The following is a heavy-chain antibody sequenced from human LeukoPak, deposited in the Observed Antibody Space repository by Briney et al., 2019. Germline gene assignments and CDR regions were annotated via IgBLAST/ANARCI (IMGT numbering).Heavy chain of an antibody. V-gene: IGHV4-59*12. D-gene: IGHD3-3*01. J-gene: IGHJ5*02. CDR3: ARGDSEKGLYYDFWSGYLSRSNWFDP. Sequence: SETLSLTCTVSGGSISSYYWSWIRQPPGKGLEWIGYTYYSGSTNYNPSLKSRVTISVDTSKNQFSLKLSSVTAADTAVYYCARGDSEKGLYYDFWSGYLSRSNWFDPWGQGTLVTVSS. CDR2: TYYSGST. CDR1: GGSISSYY.